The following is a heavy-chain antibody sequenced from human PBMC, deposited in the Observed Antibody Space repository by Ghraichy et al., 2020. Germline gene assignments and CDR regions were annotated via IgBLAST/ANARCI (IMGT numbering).Heavy chain of an antibody. Sequence: GGSLRLSCAASGFTFSSYAMSWVRQAPGKGLEWVSAISGSGAGTYYAESVTGRFTIFRDNSKNTVYLQMNSLRADDTAVYFCANRMGSSSSSVLQGARGAMDVWGQGTTVTVSS. V-gene: IGHV3-23*01. CDR1: GFTFSSYA. CDR3: ANRMGSSSSSVLQGARGAMDV. J-gene: IGHJ6*02. D-gene: IGHD2-2*01. CDR2: ISGSGAGT.